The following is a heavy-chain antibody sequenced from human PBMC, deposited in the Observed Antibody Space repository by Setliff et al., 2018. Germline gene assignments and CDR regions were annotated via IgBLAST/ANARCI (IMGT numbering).Heavy chain of an antibody. CDR1: GDSISSRRNY. D-gene: IGHD3-10*01. CDR3: ARDRYYGSGSYYNYFDK. Sequence: SETLSLTCTVSGDSISSRRNYWGWFRQPAGKELEWIGQIYTSWSTSYNPSLKSRVTISLDTAKNQISLRLSSVTAADTAVYYCARDRYYGSGSYYNYFDKWGQGSLVTVS. J-gene: IGHJ4*02. V-gene: IGHV4-61*09. CDR2: IYTSWST.